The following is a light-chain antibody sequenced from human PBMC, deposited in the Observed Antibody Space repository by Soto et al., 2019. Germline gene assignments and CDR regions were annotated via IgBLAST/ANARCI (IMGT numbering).Light chain of an antibody. CDR3: QQYGSSQGLT. Sequence: DIVLTHSPGTLSLSPGERATLSCRASQSVSSSYLAWYQQKPGQAPRLLIYGASSRATGIPDRFSGSGSGTDFTLTISRLEPEDFAVYYCQQYGSSQGLTFGGGAKVDIK. CDR2: GAS. J-gene: IGKJ4*01. V-gene: IGKV3-20*01. CDR1: QSVSSSY.